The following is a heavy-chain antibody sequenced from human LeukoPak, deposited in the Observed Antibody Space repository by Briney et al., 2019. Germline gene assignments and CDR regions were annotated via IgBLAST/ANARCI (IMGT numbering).Heavy chain of an antibody. J-gene: IGHJ4*02. D-gene: IGHD3-10*01. CDR2: IKQDGSGV. V-gene: IGHV3-7*05. CDR1: GFTFSSHW. Sequence: GGSLRLSCVGSGFTFSSHWMSWVRQAPGKGLEWVANIKQDGSGVDYVDSVKGRFTISRDNAKNLLFLQMNSLRAEDTAVYYCERDFIWGQGTLVTVSS. CDR3: ERDFI.